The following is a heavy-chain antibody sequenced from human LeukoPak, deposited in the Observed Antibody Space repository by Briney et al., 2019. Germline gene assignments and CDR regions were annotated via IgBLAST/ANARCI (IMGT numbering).Heavy chain of an antibody. V-gene: IGHV4-31*03. D-gene: IGHD4-17*01. CDR3: ASHSTVTFNS. Sequence: PSETLSLTCTVSGGSISSGGYYWSWIRQHPGTGLEWIGYMYYSGSTYYNPSLKSRVIISVDTSTNQFSLKLSSVTAADTAVYYCASHSTVTFNSWGPGTLVTVSS. CDR1: GGSISSGGYY. CDR2: MYYSGST. J-gene: IGHJ5*01.